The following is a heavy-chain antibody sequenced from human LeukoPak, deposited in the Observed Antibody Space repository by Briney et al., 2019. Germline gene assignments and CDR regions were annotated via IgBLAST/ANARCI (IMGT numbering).Heavy chain of an antibody. CDR2: IKQDGSGK. D-gene: IGHD3-3*01. J-gene: IGHJ4*02. CDR1: GLIFSNYW. V-gene: IGHV3-7*01. CDR3: ARGHTILAY. Sequence: GGSLRLSCAASGLIFSNYWMSWFRQAPGKRLEWVANIKQDGSGKYYVDSVKGRFTISRDNAKNSLYLQMNSLRAEDTAVYYCARGHTILAYWGQGTLVTVSS.